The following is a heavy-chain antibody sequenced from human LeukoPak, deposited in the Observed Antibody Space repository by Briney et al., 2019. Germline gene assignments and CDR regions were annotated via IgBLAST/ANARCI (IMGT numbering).Heavy chain of an antibody. Sequence: PSETLSLTCTVSGYSISSGYYWGWIRQPPGKGLEWIGEIYHSGSTNYNPSLKSRVTISVDKSKNQFSLKLSSVTAADTAVYYCARAAAVALFDYWGQGTLVTASS. J-gene: IGHJ4*02. CDR1: GYSISSGYY. V-gene: IGHV4-38-2*02. CDR3: ARAAAVALFDY. D-gene: IGHD6-19*01. CDR2: IYHSGST.